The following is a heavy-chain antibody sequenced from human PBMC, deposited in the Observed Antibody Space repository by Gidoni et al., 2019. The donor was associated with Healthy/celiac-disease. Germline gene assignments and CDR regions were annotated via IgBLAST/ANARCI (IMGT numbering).Heavy chain of an antibody. J-gene: IGHJ6*02. V-gene: IGHV1-69*01. Sequence: QVQLVQSGAEVKKPGSSVKVSCKASVGTFRSYAISWVRQAPGQGLEWMGGIIPIFGTANYAQKFQGRVTITADESTSTAYMELSSLRSEDTAVYYCAREDTAMRRGNYYYGMDVWGQGTTVTVSS. CDR1: VGTFRSYA. CDR2: IIPIFGTA. D-gene: IGHD5-18*01. CDR3: AREDTAMRRGNYYYGMDV.